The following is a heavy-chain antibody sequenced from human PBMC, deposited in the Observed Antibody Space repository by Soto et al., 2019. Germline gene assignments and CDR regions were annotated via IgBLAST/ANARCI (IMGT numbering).Heavy chain of an antibody. CDR2: ISGSGSRT. CDR1: GFTFSTYA. V-gene: IGHV3-23*01. CDR3: AKAVMQLWLPYYFDY. D-gene: IGHD5-18*01. J-gene: IGHJ4*02. Sequence: PGGSLRLSCAASGFTFSTYAMSWVRQAPGKGLEWVSSISGSGSRTYYTDSLKGRFTIFRDNSKDTLYLQMTSLRAEDTAVYYCAKAVMQLWLPYYFDYWGQGIVVTVSS.